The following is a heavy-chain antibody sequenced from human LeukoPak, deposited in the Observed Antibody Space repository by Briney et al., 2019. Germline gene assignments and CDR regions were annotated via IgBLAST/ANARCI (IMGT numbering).Heavy chain of an antibody. J-gene: IGHJ4*02. CDR1: GYTFTAAYN. CDR3: ARDPRGNYDY. D-gene: IGHD5-12*01. CDR2: INHTSGDT. V-gene: IGHV1-2*02. Sequence: ASLKVSCKTSGYTFTAAYNIHWLRQAPGQGPEFMGWINHTSGDTRYAQKFQGRVTVTRDTAISTDYMELSSLTADDTAVYYCARDPRGNYDYWGQGTLVTVSS.